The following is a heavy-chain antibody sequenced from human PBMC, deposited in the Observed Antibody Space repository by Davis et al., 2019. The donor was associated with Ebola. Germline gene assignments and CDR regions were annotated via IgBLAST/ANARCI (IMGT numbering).Heavy chain of an antibody. V-gene: IGHV1-69*13. D-gene: IGHD3-9*01. CDR1: GGSFSSHP. J-gene: IGHJ4*02. CDR3: ARDFDGGNYYFDY. Sequence: SVKVSCKTSGGSFSSHPISWVRQAPRQGLEWMGGIIPIFDTPHYAQKFQGRITITAGASTSTAYMELISLRSEDTATYFCARDFDGGNYYFDYWGPGTPVTVSS. CDR2: IIPIFDTP.